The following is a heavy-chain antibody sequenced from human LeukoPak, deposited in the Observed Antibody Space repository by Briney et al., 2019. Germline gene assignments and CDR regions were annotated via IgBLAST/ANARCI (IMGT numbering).Heavy chain of an antibody. Sequence: GGSLRLSCAASGFTFSSYAMSWVRQAPGKGLEWVSAISGSGGSTYYADSVKGRFTISRDNSKNTLYLQVNSLRAEDTAVYYCAKGGGWTRKIDYWGQGTLVTVSS. CDR2: ISGSGGST. V-gene: IGHV3-23*01. CDR1: GFTFSSYA. CDR3: AKGGGWTRKIDY. J-gene: IGHJ4*02. D-gene: IGHD6-19*01.